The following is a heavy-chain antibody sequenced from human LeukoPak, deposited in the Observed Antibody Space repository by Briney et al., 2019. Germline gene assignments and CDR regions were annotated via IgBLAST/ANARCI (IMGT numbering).Heavy chain of an antibody. D-gene: IGHD3-10*01. Sequence: ASVKVSCKASGYTFSNYGFSWVRQAPGQGLEWMGWISAYNGNTNYAQKLQGRVTMTTDTSTSTAYMELRSLRSDDTAVYYCARAKITMVRGVIYYYYGMDVWGQGTTVTVSS. V-gene: IGHV1-18*01. CDR3: ARAKITMVRGVIYYYYGMDV. J-gene: IGHJ6*02. CDR2: ISAYNGNT. CDR1: GYTFSNYG.